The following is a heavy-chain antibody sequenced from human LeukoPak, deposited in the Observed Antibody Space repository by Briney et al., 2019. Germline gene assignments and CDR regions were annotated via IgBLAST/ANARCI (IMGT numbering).Heavy chain of an antibody. CDR2: IWYDGSNK. CDR1: GFTFSDYF. CDR3: AKTFLEWLLPDY. D-gene: IGHD3-3*02. Sequence: PGGSLRLSCAASGFTFSDYFMSWIRQAPGKGLEWVAVIWYDGSNKYYADSVKGRFTISRDNSKNTLYLQMNSLRAEDTAVYYCAKTFLEWLLPDYWGQGTLVTVSS. V-gene: IGHV3-33*08. J-gene: IGHJ4*02.